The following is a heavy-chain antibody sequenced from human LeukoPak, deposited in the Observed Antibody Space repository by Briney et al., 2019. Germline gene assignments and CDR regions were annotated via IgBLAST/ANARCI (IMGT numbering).Heavy chain of an antibody. CDR2: FSRSGPDT. CDR3: ARVAAAAGMYYFDY. Sequence: GGSLRLSCAASGFTFGSSAMSWVRQAPGKGPEWVSTFSRSGPDTYYADSVKGRFTISRDNAKNSLYLQMNSLRAEDTAVYYCARVAAAAGMYYFDYWGQGTLVTVSS. J-gene: IGHJ4*02. CDR1: GFTFGSSA. V-gene: IGHV3-21*01. D-gene: IGHD6-13*01.